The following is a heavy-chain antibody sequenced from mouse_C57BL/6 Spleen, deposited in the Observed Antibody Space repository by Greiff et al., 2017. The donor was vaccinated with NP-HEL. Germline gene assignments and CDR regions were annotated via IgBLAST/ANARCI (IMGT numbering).Heavy chain of an antibody. D-gene: IGHD3-3*01. Sequence: EVQLQESGAELVRPGASVKMSCTASGFNFNDDYMHWVNQRPEQGLEWIGWIDPENGDTEYAAKFQGKATITADTSSTTAYIQLSSLTCEDIAVYYCTGWVGYWGQGTTLTVSS. V-gene: IGHV14-4*01. CDR2: IDPENGDT. CDR1: GFNFNDDY. J-gene: IGHJ2*01. CDR3: TGWVGY.